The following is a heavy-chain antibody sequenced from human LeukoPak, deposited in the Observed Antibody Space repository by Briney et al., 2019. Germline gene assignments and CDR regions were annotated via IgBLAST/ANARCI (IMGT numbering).Heavy chain of an antibody. CDR1: GFTVSSNY. J-gene: IGHJ4*02. CDR3: TTAVMH. Sequence: GGSLRLSCAASGFTVSSNYMSWVRQAPGKGLEWVGRIKSNADGGTADYAAPVKGRFTISRDDSKNTLYLQMNSLKTEDTAVYYCTTAVMHWGQGTLVPVSS. CDR2: IKSNADGGTA. V-gene: IGHV3-15*01. D-gene: IGHD2-8*01.